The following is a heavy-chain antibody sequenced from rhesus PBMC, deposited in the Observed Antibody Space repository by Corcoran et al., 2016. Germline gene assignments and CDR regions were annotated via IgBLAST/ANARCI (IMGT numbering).Heavy chain of an antibody. CDR1: GFSLSTSGMG. CDR2: IYWDDEK. Sequence: QVTLKESGPALVKPTQTLTLTCTFSGFSLSTSGMGVGWIRQPPGKALEWLASIYWDDEKYYRPSQKRRPTISKDTSKNQVVRTMTTMDPVDTATYYCSRVRRRVYEDDYGYYYTKTFDYWGQGVLVTVSS. D-gene: IGHD3-9*01. CDR3: SRVRRRVYEDDYGYYYTKTFDY. V-gene: IGHV2S1*01. J-gene: IGHJ4*01.